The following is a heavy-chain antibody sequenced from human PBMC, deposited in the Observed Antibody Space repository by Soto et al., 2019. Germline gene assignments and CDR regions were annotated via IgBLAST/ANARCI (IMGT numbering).Heavy chain of an antibody. CDR2: ISGSGGST. CDR3: AKDRAVAPEYYFDY. V-gene: IGHV3-23*01. CDR1: GFTFSSYA. J-gene: IGHJ4*02. Sequence: HPGGSLRLSCAASGFTFSSYAMSWVRQAPGKGLEWVSAISGSGGSTYYADSVKGRFTISRDNAKNTLYLQMNSLRAEDTALYYCAKDRAVAPEYYFDYWGQGTLVTVSS. D-gene: IGHD6-19*01.